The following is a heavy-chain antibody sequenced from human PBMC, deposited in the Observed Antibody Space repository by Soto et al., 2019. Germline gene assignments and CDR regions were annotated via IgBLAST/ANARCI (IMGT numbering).Heavy chain of an antibody. D-gene: IGHD1-26*01. CDR1: GGSISSSNW. CDR2: IYHSGST. CDR3: AREIVGATTAFDI. Sequence: SETLSLTCAVSGGSISSSNWWSWVRQPPGKGLEWIGEIYHSGSTNYNPSLKSRVTISVDKSKNQFSLKLSSVTAADTAVYYCAREIVGATTAFDIWGQGTMVTVSS. V-gene: IGHV4-4*02. J-gene: IGHJ3*02.